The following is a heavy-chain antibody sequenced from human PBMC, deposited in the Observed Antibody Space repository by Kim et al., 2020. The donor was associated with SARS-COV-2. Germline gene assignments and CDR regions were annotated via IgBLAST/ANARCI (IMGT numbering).Heavy chain of an antibody. CDR1: GFTFSSSY. D-gene: IGHD3-16*01. Sequence: GGSLRLSCAASGFTFSSSYMPWVRQAPGKGLEWVARINSDANRYSTAYAAAGIVTFTINSDETMYLPHMNMNSVNTAATSCYYCTNDPDTTCAFGFD. CDR3: TNDPDTTCAFGFD. V-gene: IGHV3-73*01. J-gene: IGHJ3*01. CDR2: INSDANRYST.